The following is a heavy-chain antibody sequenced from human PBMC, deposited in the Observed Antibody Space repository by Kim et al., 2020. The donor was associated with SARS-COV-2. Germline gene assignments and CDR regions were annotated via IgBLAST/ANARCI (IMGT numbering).Heavy chain of an antibody. D-gene: IGHD2-2*01. J-gene: IGHJ6*02. CDR3: ARDRGYQLNYYYGMDV. CDR2: IYYSGST. Sequence: SETLSLTCTVSGGSISSGGYYWSWIRQHPGKGLEWIGYIYYSGSTYYNPSLKSRVTISVDTSKNQFSLKLSSVTAADTAVYYCARDRGYQLNYYYGMDVWGQGTTVTVSS. V-gene: IGHV4-31*03. CDR1: GGSISSGGYY.